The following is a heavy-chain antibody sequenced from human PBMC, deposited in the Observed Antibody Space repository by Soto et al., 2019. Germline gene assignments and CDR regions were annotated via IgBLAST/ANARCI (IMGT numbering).Heavy chain of an antibody. J-gene: IGHJ6*02. CDR3: ARETWGIDSSGRYYYYGMDV. V-gene: IGHV3-33*01. CDR1: GFPFSSYG. Sequence: PGGSLGLSCAASGFPFSSYGMHWVRQAPGKGLEWVAVIWYDGSNKYYADSVKGRFTISRDNSKNTLYLQMNSLRAEDTAVYYCARETWGIDSSGRYYYYGMDVWGQGTTVTVSS. CDR2: IWYDGSNK. D-gene: IGHD6-19*01.